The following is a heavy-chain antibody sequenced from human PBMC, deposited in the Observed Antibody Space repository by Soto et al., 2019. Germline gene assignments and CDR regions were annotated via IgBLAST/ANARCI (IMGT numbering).Heavy chain of an antibody. J-gene: IGHJ6*02. V-gene: IGHV4-31*03. CDR3: AREPKRTSRMDV. CDR1: AGSISSGGYY. Sequence: SETLSLTCTVSAGSISSGGYYWSWIRQHPGKGLEWIGYIYYSGSTYYNPSLKSRVTISVDTSKNQFSLKLSSVTAADTAVYYCAREPKRTSRMDVWGQGTTVTVSS. CDR2: IYYSGST.